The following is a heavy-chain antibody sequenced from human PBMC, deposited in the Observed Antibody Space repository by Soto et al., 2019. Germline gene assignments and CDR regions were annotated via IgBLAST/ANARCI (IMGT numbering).Heavy chain of an antibody. D-gene: IGHD5-18*01. CDR3: ARVKHGDTAFDY. CDR1: GGSISSYY. V-gene: IGHV4-59*01. J-gene: IGHJ4*02. Sequence: PSETLSLTCTVSGGSISSYYWSWIRQPPGKGLEWIGYIYYSGSTNYNPSLKSRVTISVDTSKNQFSLRLSSVTAADTAVYYCARVKHGDTAFDYWGQGTLVTVSS. CDR2: IYYSGST.